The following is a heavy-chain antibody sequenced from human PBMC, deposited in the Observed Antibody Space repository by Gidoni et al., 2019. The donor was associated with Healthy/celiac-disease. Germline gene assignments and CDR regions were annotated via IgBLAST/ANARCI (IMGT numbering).Heavy chain of an antibody. D-gene: IGHD6-19*01. V-gene: IGHV3-21*01. CDR2: ISSSSSYI. J-gene: IGHJ6*02. CDR3: ARGEDSSGWYGNYYYYYGMDV. Sequence: EVQRVESGGGLVKPGGARRLSCAASGSTFRRQSRNGVRQAPGKGLEWVSSISSSSSYIYYADSVKGRFTISRDNAKNSLYLQMNSLRAEDTAVYYCARGEDSSGWYGNYYYYYGMDVWGQGTTVTVSS. CDR1: GSTFRRQS.